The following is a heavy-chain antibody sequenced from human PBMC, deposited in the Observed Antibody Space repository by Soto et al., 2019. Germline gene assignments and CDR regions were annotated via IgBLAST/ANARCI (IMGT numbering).Heavy chain of an antibody. CDR2: IYYSGST. V-gene: IGHV4-59*01. CDR3: ARSGEAGDRRVFDY. Sequence: SETLSLTCTVSGGSISSYYWSWIRQPPGKGLEWIGYIYYSGSTNYNPSLKSRVTISVDTSKNQFSLKLSSVTAADTAVYYCARSGEAGDRRVFDYWGQGTLVTVSS. CDR1: GGSISSYY. D-gene: IGHD3-16*01. J-gene: IGHJ4*02.